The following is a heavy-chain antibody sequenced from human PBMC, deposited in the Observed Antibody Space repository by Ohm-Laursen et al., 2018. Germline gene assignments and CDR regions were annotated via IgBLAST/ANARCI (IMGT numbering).Heavy chain of an antibody. D-gene: IGHD3-22*01. Sequence: SQTLSLTCIVSGGSISSHYWSWIRQPPGKGLEWIGYIYYSGSTNSNPSLKSRVTISVDTSKNQFSLKLSSVTAADTAVYYCARLNPYYDSSGFPDYWGQGTLVTVS. V-gene: IGHV4-59*08. CDR1: GGSISSHY. J-gene: IGHJ4*02. CDR3: ARLNPYYDSSGFPDY. CDR2: IYYSGST.